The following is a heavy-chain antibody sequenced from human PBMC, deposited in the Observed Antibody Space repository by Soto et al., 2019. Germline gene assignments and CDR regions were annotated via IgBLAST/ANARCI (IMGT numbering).Heavy chain of an antibody. CDR3: ARERNYDSSGYSYYYGMDV. D-gene: IGHD3-22*01. CDR1: GGSISSGGYY. J-gene: IGHJ6*02. Sequence: SETLSLTCTVSGGSISSGGYYWSWVRQHPGKGLEWIGYIYYRGSTYYNPSLKSRVTISVDTSKNQFSLKLSSVTAADTAVYYCARERNYDSSGYSYYYGMDVWGQGTTVTVSS. V-gene: IGHV4-31*03. CDR2: IYYRGST.